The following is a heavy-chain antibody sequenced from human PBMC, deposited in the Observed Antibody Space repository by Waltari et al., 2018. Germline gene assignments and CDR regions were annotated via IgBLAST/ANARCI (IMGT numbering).Heavy chain of an antibody. Sequence: EVQLLESGGGLVQPGGSLRLSCAASGFTFSSYAMSWVRQAPGKGLEWVSAISGSGGSTYYADSVKGRFTISRDNSKNTLYLQMNSLRAEDTAVYYCARHIRITIFGVVGYFDYWGQGTLVTVSS. CDR1: GFTFSSYA. J-gene: IGHJ4*02. CDR2: ISGSGGST. D-gene: IGHD3-3*01. CDR3: ARHIRITIFGVVGYFDY. V-gene: IGHV3-23*01.